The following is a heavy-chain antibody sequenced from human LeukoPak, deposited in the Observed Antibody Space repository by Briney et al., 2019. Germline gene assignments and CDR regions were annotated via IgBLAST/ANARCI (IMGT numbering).Heavy chain of an antibody. D-gene: IGHD3-10*02. CDR1: GGSMSSYS. CDR2: MDSSGTI. CDR3: ARVSGHYSVWRAPSPYHYFYYLDV. V-gene: IGHV4-4*07. Sequence: PSETLSLTCTVPGGSMSSYSWTSIRQPAGRGLEWVGRMDSSGTIHYNPSLGSRVSMSLDTSKNQFSLTLKSVPAAETAVYFCARVSGHYSVWRAPSPYHYFYYLDVWGTGITVTVSS. J-gene: IGHJ6*03.